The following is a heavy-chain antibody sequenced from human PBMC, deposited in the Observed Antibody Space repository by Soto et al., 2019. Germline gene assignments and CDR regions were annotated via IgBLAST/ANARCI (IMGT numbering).Heavy chain of an antibody. D-gene: IGHD2-2*01. CDR2: IYYSGST. CDR3: ASPPTPFGVVVSAAMN. J-gene: IGHJ4*02. Sequence: SETLSLPWTVAGGSIRGRGYYWGWIRQPPGKGLEWIGSIYYSGSTYYNPSLKSRVTISVDTSKNQFSLKLSSVTAADTAVYYCASPPTPFGVVVSAAMNWGQGTLVTVSS. V-gene: IGHV4-39*01. CDR1: GGSIRGRGYY.